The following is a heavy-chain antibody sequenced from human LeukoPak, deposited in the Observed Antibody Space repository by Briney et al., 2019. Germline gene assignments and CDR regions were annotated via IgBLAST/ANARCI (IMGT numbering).Heavy chain of an antibody. J-gene: IGHJ4*02. CDR2: IIPIFGTA. Sequence: ASVKVSCKASGGTFSSYAISWVRQATGQGLEWMGGIIPIFGTANYAQKFQGRVTITADQSTSTAYMELSSLRSEDTAVYYCARDLIAAAGYYFDYWGQGTLVTVSS. V-gene: IGHV1-69*13. CDR3: ARDLIAAAGYYFDY. CDR1: GGTFSSYA. D-gene: IGHD6-13*01.